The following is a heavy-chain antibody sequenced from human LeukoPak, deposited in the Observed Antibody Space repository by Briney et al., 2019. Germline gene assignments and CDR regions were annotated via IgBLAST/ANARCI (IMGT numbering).Heavy chain of an antibody. CDR3: ARAPYGDPYPNDY. CDR1: GFTFSSSA. J-gene: IGHJ4*02. CDR2: ISGSGSGGST. Sequence: PGGSLRLSCAASGFTFSSSAMSWVRQAPGKGLELVSIISGSGSGGSTYYADSVKGRFTISRDNAENSLYLQMNSLRAEDTAVYYCARAPYGDPYPNDYWGQGTLVSVSS. D-gene: IGHD4-17*01. V-gene: IGHV3-23*01.